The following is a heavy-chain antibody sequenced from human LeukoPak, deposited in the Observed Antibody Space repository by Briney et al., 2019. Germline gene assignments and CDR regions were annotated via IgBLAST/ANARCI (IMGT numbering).Heavy chain of an antibody. Sequence: GASVKVSRKASGGTFSSYAISWVRQAPGQGLEWMGGIIPIFGTANYAQKFQGRVTITTDESTSTAYMELSSLRSEDTAVHYCARGRRLRFLAKDYYYYMDVWGKGTTVTVSS. CDR3: ARGRRLRFLAKDYYYYMDV. J-gene: IGHJ6*03. D-gene: IGHD3-3*01. CDR1: GGTFSSYA. V-gene: IGHV1-69*05. CDR2: IIPIFGTA.